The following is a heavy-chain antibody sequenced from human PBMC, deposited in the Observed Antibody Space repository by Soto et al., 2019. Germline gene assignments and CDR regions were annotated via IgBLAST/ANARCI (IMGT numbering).Heavy chain of an antibody. CDR1: GFTFDDYA. V-gene: IGHV3-9*01. CDR3: AKVAVAGSLYWYFDL. J-gene: IGHJ2*01. CDR2: ISWNSGSI. Sequence: EVQLVESGGGLVQPGRSLRLSCAASGFTFDDYAMHWVRQAPGKGLEWVSGISWNSGSIGYADSVKGRFTISRDNAKNSLYLQMNSLRAEDTALYYCAKVAVAGSLYWYFDLWGRCTLVTVSS. D-gene: IGHD6-19*01.